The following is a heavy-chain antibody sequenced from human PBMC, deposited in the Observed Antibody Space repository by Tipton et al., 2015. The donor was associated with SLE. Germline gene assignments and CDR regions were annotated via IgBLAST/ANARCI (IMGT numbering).Heavy chain of an antibody. CDR1: GGSFSGYY. Sequence: LRLSCAVYGGSFSGYYWSWIRQPPGKGLEWIGEINHSGSTNYNPSLKSRVTISVGTSKNQFSLKLSSVTAADTAVYYCARSKDRVFDYWGQGTLVTVSS. J-gene: IGHJ4*02. V-gene: IGHV4-34*01. CDR2: INHSGST. CDR3: ARSKDRVFDY. D-gene: IGHD5-12*01.